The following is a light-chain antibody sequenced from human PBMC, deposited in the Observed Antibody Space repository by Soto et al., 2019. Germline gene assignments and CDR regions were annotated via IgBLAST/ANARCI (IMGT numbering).Light chain of an antibody. Sequence: DIQMTQSPSSLPASIGNRVTITCQASQNITNNLSWYQQKPGKAPNLLIYHASKLAKGVTSRFSGSGSGTDFSLIITSLQREDLATYYCQQYYGLPPLTFGQGTRLEIK. V-gene: IGKV1-33*01. CDR1: QNITNN. CDR3: QQYYGLPPLT. CDR2: HAS. J-gene: IGKJ5*01.